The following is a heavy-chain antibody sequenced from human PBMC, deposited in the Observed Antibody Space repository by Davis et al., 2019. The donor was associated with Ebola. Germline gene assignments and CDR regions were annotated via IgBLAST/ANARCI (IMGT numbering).Heavy chain of an antibody. J-gene: IGHJ4*02. CDR1: GFTFSGSA. CDR2: IYYSGST. CDR3: ARLVCSGGSCYFDY. Sequence: ESLKISCAASGFTFSGSAMHWIRQPPGKGLEWIGYIYYSGSTNYNPSLKSRVTISVDTSKNQFSLKLSSVTAADTAVYYCARLVCSGGSCYFDYWGQGTLVTVSS. V-gene: IGHV4-59*08. D-gene: IGHD2-15*01.